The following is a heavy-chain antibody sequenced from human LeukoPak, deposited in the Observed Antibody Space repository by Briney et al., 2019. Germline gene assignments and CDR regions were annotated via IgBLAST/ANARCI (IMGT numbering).Heavy chain of an antibody. Sequence: ASVKVSCKASGYTFTGYYMHWVRQAPGQGLEWMGWINPNSGGTNYAQKFQGRVTMTRDTSISTAYMELGRLRSDDTAVYYCARKRIFFGEADFDYWGQGTLVTVSS. CDR2: INPNSGGT. J-gene: IGHJ4*02. CDR1: GYTFTGYY. V-gene: IGHV1-2*02. D-gene: IGHD3-10*01. CDR3: ARKRIFFGEADFDY.